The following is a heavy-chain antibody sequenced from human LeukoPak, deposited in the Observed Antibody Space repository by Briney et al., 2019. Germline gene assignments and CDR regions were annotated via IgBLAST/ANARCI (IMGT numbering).Heavy chain of an antibody. CDR2: ISSSGSYI. CDR3: ASRNQYCGGDCFWAFDI. D-gene: IGHD2-21*02. Sequence: GGSLRLSCAVSGFTFSNAWMSWVRQAPGKGLEWVSSISSSGSYIYYADSVKGRFTISRDNAKNSLYLLMNSLRAEDTAVYYCASRNQYCGGDCFWAFDIWGQGTMVTVSS. J-gene: IGHJ3*02. V-gene: IGHV3-21*01. CDR1: GFTFSNAW.